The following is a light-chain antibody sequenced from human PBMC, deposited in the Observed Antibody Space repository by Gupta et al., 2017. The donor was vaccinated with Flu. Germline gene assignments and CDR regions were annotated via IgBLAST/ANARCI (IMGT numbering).Light chain of an antibody. CDR3: QQYYGTPLT. CDR2: WAS. Sequence: DIVMTQSPDSLAVSLGERATINCKSSQSVLYSSNNKNYLAWYQQKPGQPPKLLIYWASTRESGVPDRFSGSGSGTDFTLTISSLQAEDVAVYYCQQYYGTPLTFGGGTXVEIK. CDR1: QSVLYSSNNKNY. V-gene: IGKV4-1*01. J-gene: IGKJ4*01.